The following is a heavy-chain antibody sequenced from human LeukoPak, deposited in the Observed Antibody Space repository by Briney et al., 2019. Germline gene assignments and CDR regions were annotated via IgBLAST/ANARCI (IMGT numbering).Heavy chain of an antibody. J-gene: IGHJ6*02. CDR1: GFTFSSYA. CDR2: ISYDGSNK. D-gene: IGHD3-3*01. V-gene: IGHV3-30-3*01. CDR3: ARDEDDFWSGYYYGMDV. Sequence: GGSLRLSCAASGFTFSSYAMHWVRQAPGKGLEWVAVISYDGSNKYYADSVKGRFTISRDNAKNSLYLQMNSLRAEDTAVYYCARDEDDFWSGYYYGMDVWGQGTTVTVSS.